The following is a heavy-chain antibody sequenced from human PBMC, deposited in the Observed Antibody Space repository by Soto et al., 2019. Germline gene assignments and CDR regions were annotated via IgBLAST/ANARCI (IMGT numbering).Heavy chain of an antibody. D-gene: IGHD6-19*01. V-gene: IGHV3-23*01. J-gene: IGHJ4*02. CDR1: GFTFSSYA. CDR2: ISGSGGST. CDR3: ASSRAVAEISSDY. Sequence: GGSLRLSCAASGFTFSSYAMSWVRQAPGKGLEWVSAISGSGGSTYYADSVKGRFTISRDNSKNTLYLQMNSLRAEDTAVYYCASSRAVAEISSDYWGQGTLVTVSS.